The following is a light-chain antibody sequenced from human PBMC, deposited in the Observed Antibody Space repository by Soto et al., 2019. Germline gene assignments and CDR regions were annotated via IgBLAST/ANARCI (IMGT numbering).Light chain of an antibody. CDR3: QHRRNSPSWRT. V-gene: IGKV3-11*01. J-gene: IGKJ5*01. CDR1: RVSIY. CDR2: DAS. Sequence: RVSIYLAWYQQNPVQAPRLLIYDASNRATGTPAKFSGSGSGTDFTLTISSLEPEDSEVYYFQHRRNSPSWRTFGQGTQLEIK.